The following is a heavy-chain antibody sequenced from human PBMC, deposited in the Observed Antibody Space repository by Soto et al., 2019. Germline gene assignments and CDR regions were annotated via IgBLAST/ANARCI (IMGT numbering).Heavy chain of an antibody. CDR3: AKGRFSITMIVVVPRPRAFDI. J-gene: IGHJ3*02. CDR1: GFTFSSYA. CDR2: ISGSGGST. V-gene: IGHV3-23*01. Sequence: TGGSLRLSCAASGFTFSSYAMSWVRQAPGKGLEWVSAISGSGGSTYYADSVKGRFTISRDNSKNTLYLQMNSLRAEDTAVYYCAKGRFSITMIVVVPRPRAFDIWGQGTMVTV. D-gene: IGHD3-22*01.